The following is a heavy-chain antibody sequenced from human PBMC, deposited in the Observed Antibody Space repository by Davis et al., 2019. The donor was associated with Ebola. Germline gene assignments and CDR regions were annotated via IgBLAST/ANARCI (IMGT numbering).Heavy chain of an antibody. CDR3: ARGGIVVVPAAIIDYYYYYGMDV. V-gene: IGHV4-59*01. J-gene: IGHJ6*02. Sequence: MPGGSLRLSCTVSGGSISSYYWSWIRQPPGKGLAWIGYIYYSGSTNYNPSLKSRVTISVDTSKNQFSLKLSSVTAADTAVYYCARGGIVVVPAAIIDYYYYYGMDVWGQGTTVTVSS. CDR1: GGSISSYY. CDR2: IYYSGST. D-gene: IGHD2-2*01.